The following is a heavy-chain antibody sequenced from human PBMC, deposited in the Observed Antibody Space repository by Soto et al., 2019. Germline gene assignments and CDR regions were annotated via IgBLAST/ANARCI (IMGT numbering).Heavy chain of an antibody. CDR3: ARRGGGVVAATRGDYYYYMDV. CDR1: GYSFTSYW. D-gene: IGHD2-15*01. CDR2: IYPGDSDT. J-gene: IGHJ6*03. V-gene: IGHV5-51*01. Sequence: GESLKISCKGSGYSFTSYWIGWVRQMPGKGLEWMGIIYPGDSDTRYSPSFQGQVTISADKSISTAYLQWSSLKASDTAMYYCARRGGGVVAATRGDYYYYMDVWGKGTTVTVSS.